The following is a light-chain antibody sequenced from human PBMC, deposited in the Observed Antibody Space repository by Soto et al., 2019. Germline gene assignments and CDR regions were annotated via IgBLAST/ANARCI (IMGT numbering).Light chain of an antibody. CDR1: SSDVGGYNY. CDR2: DVS. CDR3: SSYRSSGTSYV. V-gene: IGLV2-14*01. J-gene: IGLJ1*01. Sequence: QSALTQPASVSGSPGQSITISCTGTSSDVGGYNYVSWYQQHPGKAPKLMIYDVSNRPSGLSNRFSGSKSGNTASLTISGLQNEDEADYFCSSYRSSGTSYVFGTGTKLTVL.